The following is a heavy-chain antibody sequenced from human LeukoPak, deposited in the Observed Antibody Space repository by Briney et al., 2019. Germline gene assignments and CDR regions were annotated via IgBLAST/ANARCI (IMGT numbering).Heavy chain of an antibody. Sequence: GGSLRLSCAASGFTFNSYSMTWVRQAPGKGLEWVAYISSSSSSIYYADSVKGRFTISRDNAKNSLYLEMNSLRDEDTAVYYCATSRGYDFDYWGQGTLVTVSS. CDR1: GFTFNSYS. V-gene: IGHV3-48*02. CDR2: ISSSSSSI. CDR3: ATSRGYDFDY. J-gene: IGHJ4*02. D-gene: IGHD2-15*01.